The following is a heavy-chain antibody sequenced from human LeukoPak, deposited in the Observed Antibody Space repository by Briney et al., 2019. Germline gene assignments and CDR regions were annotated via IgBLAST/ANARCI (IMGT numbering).Heavy chain of an antibody. CDR3: AKDRFWGFLEWPDAFDI. J-gene: IGHJ3*02. Sequence: PGGSLRLSCAASGFTFSSYGMHWVRQAPGKGLEWVAFIRYDGSNKCYADSVKGRFTISRDNSKNTLYLQMNSLRAEDTAVYYCAKDRFWGFLEWPDAFDIWGQGTMVTVS. CDR1: GFTFSSYG. V-gene: IGHV3-30*02. CDR2: IRYDGSNK. D-gene: IGHD3-3*01.